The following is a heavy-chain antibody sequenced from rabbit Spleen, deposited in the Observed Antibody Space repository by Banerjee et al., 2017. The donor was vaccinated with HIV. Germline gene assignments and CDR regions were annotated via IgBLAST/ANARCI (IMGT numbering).Heavy chain of an antibody. CDR1: GVSFSFNSY. J-gene: IGHJ4*01. CDR3: ARALPNYGGTFNL. D-gene: IGHD4-2*01. V-gene: IGHV1S40*01. CDR2: IYTGNGKN. Sequence: QSLEESGGDLVKPGTSLTLTCTASGVSFSFNSYMCWVRQAPGKGLEWIGFIYTGNGKNYYASWAKGRFTISKTSSTTVTLQVTSLTAADTATYFCARALPNYGGTFNLWGPGTLVTVS.